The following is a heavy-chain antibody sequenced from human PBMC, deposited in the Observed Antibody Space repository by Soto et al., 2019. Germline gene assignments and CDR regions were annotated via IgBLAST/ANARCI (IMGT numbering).Heavy chain of an antibody. D-gene: IGHD1-26*01. CDR3: ARVVSGSYLDY. Sequence: QVQLQESGPGLVKASQTLSLTCTVSGGTITTGGHFWSWIRQYPGKGLEWIGYIYYSGTTHYNPSLKSRVTSSIDTSKNQFSLNLSSVTAADTAVYYCARVVSGSYLDYWGQGTLVTVSS. V-gene: IGHV4-31*03. J-gene: IGHJ4*02. CDR2: IYYSGTT. CDR1: GGTITTGGHF.